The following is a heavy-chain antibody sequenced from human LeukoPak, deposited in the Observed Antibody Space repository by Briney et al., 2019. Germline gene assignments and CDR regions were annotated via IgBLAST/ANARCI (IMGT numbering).Heavy chain of an antibody. CDR1: GGSISSSNW. D-gene: IGHD1-1*01. CDR2: IYHSGST. J-gene: IGHJ6*03. Sequence: PSETLSLTCAVSGGSISSSNWWSWVRQPPGKGLEWIGEIYHSGSTNYNPSLKSRVTISVDKSKNQFSLKLSSVTAADTAVYYCARVCGDWNPRYYMDVWGKGTTVTVSS. CDR3: ARVCGDWNPRYYMDV. V-gene: IGHV4-4*02.